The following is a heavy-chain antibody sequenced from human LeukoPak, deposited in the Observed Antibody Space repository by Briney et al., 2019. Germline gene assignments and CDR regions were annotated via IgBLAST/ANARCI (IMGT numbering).Heavy chain of an antibody. J-gene: IGHJ6*03. D-gene: IGHD2-15*01. V-gene: IGHV3-21*01. CDR3: ARTGGSLGYYYYMDV. CDR2: ISSSSSYM. CDR1: GYIFSSYS. Sequence: PGGSLRLSCAASGYIFSSYSMNWVRQAPGKGLEWVSSISSSSSYMYYADSVKGRFTISRDKAKNALYLQMNSLRAEDTAVYYCARTGGSLGYYYYMDVWGKGTTVTVSS.